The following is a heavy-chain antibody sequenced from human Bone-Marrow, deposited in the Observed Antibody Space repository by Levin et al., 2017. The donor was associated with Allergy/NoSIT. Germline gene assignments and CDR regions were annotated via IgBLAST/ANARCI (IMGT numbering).Heavy chain of an antibody. CDR2: ISSSSSYI. D-gene: IGHD2-2*01. J-gene: IGHJ6*04. CDR3: ARVDIVVVPAANASEDV. Sequence: PGESLKISCAASGFTFSSYSMNWVRQAPGKGLEWVSSISSSSSYIYYADSVKGRFTISRDNAKNSLYLQMNSLRAEDTAVYYCARVDIVVVPAANASEDVWGKGTTVTVSS. V-gene: IGHV3-21*01. CDR1: GFTFSSYS.